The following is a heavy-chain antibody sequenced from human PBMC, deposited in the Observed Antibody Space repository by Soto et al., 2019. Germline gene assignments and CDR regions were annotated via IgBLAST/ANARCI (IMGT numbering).Heavy chain of an antibody. J-gene: IGHJ3*02. CDR2: ISYDGSNK. D-gene: IGHD3-22*01. Sequence: GGSLRLSCAASGFTFSSYAMHWVRQAPGKGLEWVAVISYDGSNKYYADSVKGRFTISRDNSKNTLYLQMNSLRAEETAVYYCARGVHRLTYYYDSSGYADAFDIWGQGTMVTVSS. CDR1: GFTFSSYA. V-gene: IGHV3-30-3*01. CDR3: ARGVHRLTYYYDSSGYADAFDI.